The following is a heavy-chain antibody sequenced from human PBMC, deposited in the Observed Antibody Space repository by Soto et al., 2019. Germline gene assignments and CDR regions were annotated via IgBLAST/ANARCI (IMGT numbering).Heavy chain of an antibody. Sequence: QVQLVQSGAEVKKPGSSVKVSCKASGGTFSSYAISWVRQAPGQGLEWMGGIIPIFGTANYAQKFQGRVTITADESTSTAYMELSSLRSEDTAVYYCARGYWDCTNGVCYPLYAFDIWGQGTMVTVSS. V-gene: IGHV1-69*01. CDR2: IIPIFGTA. J-gene: IGHJ3*02. CDR1: GGTFSSYA. D-gene: IGHD2-8*01. CDR3: ARGYWDCTNGVCYPLYAFDI.